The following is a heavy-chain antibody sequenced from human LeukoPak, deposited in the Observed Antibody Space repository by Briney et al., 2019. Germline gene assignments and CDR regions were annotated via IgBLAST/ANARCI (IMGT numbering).Heavy chain of an antibody. Sequence: ASVKVSCKASGYTFTGYYMHWVRQAPGQGLGWMGWINPNSGGTNYAQKFQGRVTMTRDTSISTAYMELSRLRSDDTAVYYCARVLTIFGVEFDYWGQGTLVTVSS. J-gene: IGHJ4*02. D-gene: IGHD3-3*01. V-gene: IGHV1-2*02. CDR3: ARVLTIFGVEFDY. CDR1: GYTFTGYY. CDR2: INPNSGGT.